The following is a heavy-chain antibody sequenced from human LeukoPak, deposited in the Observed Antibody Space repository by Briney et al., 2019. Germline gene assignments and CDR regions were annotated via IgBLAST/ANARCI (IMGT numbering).Heavy chain of an antibody. Sequence: ASVTVSRKASGYTFTDYYLHWVRQAPGQGLEWMGWIYPATGATEYSRRFQGRVTMTRATSISTAYMELTRLTSDDTAVYYCASVTYSSPSSWDYWGQGTLVSVSS. D-gene: IGHD1-26*01. J-gene: IGHJ4*02. V-gene: IGHV1-2*02. CDR2: IYPATGAT. CDR3: ASVTYSSPSSWDY. CDR1: GYTFTDYY.